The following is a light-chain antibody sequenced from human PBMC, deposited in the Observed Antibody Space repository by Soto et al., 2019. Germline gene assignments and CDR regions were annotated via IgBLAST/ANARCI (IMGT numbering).Light chain of an antibody. Sequence: EIVLTQSPGTLSLSPGERATLSCRASQSVSSSYLAWYQQKPGQAPRLLIYGASSRATGIPDRCSGSGSGTAFTLTVSRLEPQDFAVYYCQQYGRSPPIPFGQGTRLEIK. V-gene: IGKV3-20*01. CDR2: GAS. CDR1: QSVSSSY. CDR3: QQYGRSPPIP. J-gene: IGKJ5*01.